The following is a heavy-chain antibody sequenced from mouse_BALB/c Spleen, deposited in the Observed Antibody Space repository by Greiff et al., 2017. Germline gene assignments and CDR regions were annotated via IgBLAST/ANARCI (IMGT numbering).Heavy chain of an antibody. D-gene: IGHD1-1*01. J-gene: IGHJ1*01. Sequence: EVQLVESGGGLVQPGGSRKLSCAASGFTFSSFGMHWVRQAPEKGLEWVAYISSGSSTIYYADTVKGRFTISRDNPKNTLFLQMTSLRSEDTAMYYCARDYYGSSYWWYFDVGGAGTTVTVSS. V-gene: IGHV5-17*02. CDR2: ISSGSSTI. CDR1: GFTFSSFG. CDR3: ARDYYGSSYWWYFDV.